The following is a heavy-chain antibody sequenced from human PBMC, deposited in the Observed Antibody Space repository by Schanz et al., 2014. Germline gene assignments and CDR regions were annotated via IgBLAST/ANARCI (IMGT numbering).Heavy chain of an antibody. Sequence: EVQLVESGGGLVQPGGFLRLSCTASGFTFSSYSMNWVRQAPGKGLEWVSYISGSSRTIYYADSVKGRFTISRDNAKNSLFLQMNSLRAEDTAVYYCARDFLLEQLGYSHYYYAMDVWGQGTTVTVSS. V-gene: IGHV3-48*01. J-gene: IGHJ6*02. D-gene: IGHD2-15*01. CDR1: GFTFSSYS. CDR3: ARDFLLEQLGYSHYYYAMDV. CDR2: ISGSSRTI.